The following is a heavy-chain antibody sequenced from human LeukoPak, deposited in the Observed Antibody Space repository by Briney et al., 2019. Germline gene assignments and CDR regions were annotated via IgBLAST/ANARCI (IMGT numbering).Heavy chain of an antibody. D-gene: IGHD4-17*01. J-gene: IGHJ3*02. CDR3: ARDPLHYGDYGNDAFDI. Sequence: SETLSLTCTVSGYSISSGYYWGWIRQPPGKGLEWIGSIYHSGSTYYNPSLKSRVTISVDTSKNQFSLKLSSVTAADTAVYYCARDPLHYGDYGNDAFDIWGQGTMVTVSS. CDR2: IYHSGST. CDR1: GYSISSGYY. V-gene: IGHV4-38-2*02.